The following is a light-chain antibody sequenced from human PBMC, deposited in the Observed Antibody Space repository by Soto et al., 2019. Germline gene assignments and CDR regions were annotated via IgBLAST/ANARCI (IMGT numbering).Light chain of an antibody. CDR3: QQSYSTPPGDLNT. CDR1: QSIRSY. J-gene: IGKJ2*01. V-gene: IGKV1-39*01. Sequence: DIQMTQSPSSLSASVGDRVTITCRASQSIRSYLNWYQQKRGKAPKLLIYAASSLQSGVPSGFSGSGSGTDFTLTISSLQPEDIATYFCQQSYSTPPGDLNTFGQGTKVEIK. CDR2: AAS.